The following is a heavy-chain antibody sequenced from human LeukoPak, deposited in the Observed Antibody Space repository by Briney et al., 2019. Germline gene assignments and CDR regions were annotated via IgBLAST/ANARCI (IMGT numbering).Heavy chain of an antibody. CDR3: AKVRFIAARSSYFDY. Sequence: GGSLRLSCAASGFTFRDYYMSWIRQAPGKGLEWVSAISGSGGSTYYADSVKGRFTISRDNSKNTLYLQMNSLRAEDTAVYYCAKVRFIAARSSYFDYWGQGTLVTVSS. CDR2: ISGSGGST. V-gene: IGHV3-23*01. D-gene: IGHD6-6*01. J-gene: IGHJ4*02. CDR1: GFTFRDYY.